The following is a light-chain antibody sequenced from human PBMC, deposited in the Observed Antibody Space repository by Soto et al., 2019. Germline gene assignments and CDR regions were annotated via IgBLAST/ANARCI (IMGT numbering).Light chain of an antibody. Sequence: SLSASVGDRVTITCRASQSIANYLNWYQQKPGKAPKLLIYAASTLESGVPSRFSGSESGTDGTITISSLKTEDGSTYYCQQRYNNTKTFCQGTKVDIK. CDR1: QSIANY. CDR3: QQRYNNTKT. V-gene: IGKV1-39*01. J-gene: IGKJ1*01. CDR2: AAS.